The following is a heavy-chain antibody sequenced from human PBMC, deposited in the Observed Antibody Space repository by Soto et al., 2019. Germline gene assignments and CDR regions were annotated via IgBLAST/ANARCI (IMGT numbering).Heavy chain of an antibody. CDR3: ARDTGGETYHIVY. CDR2: VYYSGST. D-gene: IGHD2-2*01. V-gene: IGHV4-59*12. J-gene: IGHJ4*02. CDR1: GGSINNYY. Sequence: QVQLQESGPGLVKPSETLSLTCSVSGGSINNYYWSWIRQPPGKGLEWIGNVYYSGSTNYNPSLQSRVSISIDRSKSQFSRKLRSVTAADTAVYYCARDTGGETYHIVYWGQGTMVIVSS.